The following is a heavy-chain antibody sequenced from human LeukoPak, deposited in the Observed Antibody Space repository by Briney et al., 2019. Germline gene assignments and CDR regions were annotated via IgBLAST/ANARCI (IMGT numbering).Heavy chain of an antibody. CDR3: ARERATMVRGVIFRYFDY. V-gene: IGHV4-34*01. CDR2: IYHSGST. D-gene: IGHD3-10*01. J-gene: IGHJ4*02. CDR1: GGSFSGYY. Sequence: NPSETLSLTCAVYGGSFSGYYWSWIRQPPGKGLEWIGEIYHSGSTNYNPSLKSRVTISVDKSKNQFSLKLSSVTAADTAVYYCARERATMVRGVIFRYFDYWGQGTLVTVSS.